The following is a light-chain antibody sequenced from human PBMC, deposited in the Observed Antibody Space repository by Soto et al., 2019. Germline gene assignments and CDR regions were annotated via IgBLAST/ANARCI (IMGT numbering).Light chain of an antibody. CDR2: SNT. CDR1: SSNIGSHT. CDR3: AGWDDSLNGVV. Sequence: QSVLTQPPSASGTPGQTIAISCSGGSSNIGSHTVNWYQQLPGTAPRLLIYSNTQRPSGVPDRFSGSKSGTSASLAIGGLQSEYVGDYYCAGWDDSLNGVVFGRGTKLTVL. V-gene: IGLV1-44*01. J-gene: IGLJ2*01.